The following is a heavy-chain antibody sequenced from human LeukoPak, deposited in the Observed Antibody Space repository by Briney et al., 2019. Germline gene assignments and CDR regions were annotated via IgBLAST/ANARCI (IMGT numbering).Heavy chain of an antibody. J-gene: IGHJ5*02. D-gene: IGHD3-10*01. Sequence: SETLSLTCTVSGGSISSYYWSWLRQPPGKGLEWIGYIHYTGSTNYNPSLKSRVTISVETSNNQFSLKLKSVTAADTAVYYCARGGYYGSGNDFRFDPWGQGTLVTVSS. CDR3: ARGGYYGSGNDFRFDP. V-gene: IGHV4-59*01. CDR1: GGSISSYY. CDR2: IHYTGST.